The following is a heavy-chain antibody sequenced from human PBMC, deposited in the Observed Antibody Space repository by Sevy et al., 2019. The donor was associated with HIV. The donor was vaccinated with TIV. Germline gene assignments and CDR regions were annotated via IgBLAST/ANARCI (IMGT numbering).Heavy chain of an antibody. CDR2: IYYSGST. CDR3: ASGGRHYYDSSGYYEFGTFDY. Sequence: SETLSLTCTVSGVSISSYYWSWIRQPPGKGLEWIGYIYYSGSTNYNPSLKSRVTISVDTSKNQFSLKLSSVTAADTAVYYCASGGRHYYDSSGYYEFGTFDYWGQGTLVTVSS. D-gene: IGHD3-22*01. J-gene: IGHJ4*02. V-gene: IGHV4-59*01. CDR1: GVSISSYY.